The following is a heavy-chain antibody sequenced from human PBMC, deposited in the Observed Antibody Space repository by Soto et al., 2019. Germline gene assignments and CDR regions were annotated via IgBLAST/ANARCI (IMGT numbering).Heavy chain of an antibody. V-gene: IGHV1-69*13. Sequence: SVKVSCKASGGTFSSYAISWVRQAPGQGLEWMGGIIPIFGTANYAQKFQGRVTITADESTSTAYMELSSLRSEDTAVYYCARHEYYDFWSGYGMDVWGQGTTVTVSS. J-gene: IGHJ6*02. D-gene: IGHD3-3*01. CDR2: IIPIFGTA. CDR3: ARHEYYDFWSGYGMDV. CDR1: GGTFSSYA.